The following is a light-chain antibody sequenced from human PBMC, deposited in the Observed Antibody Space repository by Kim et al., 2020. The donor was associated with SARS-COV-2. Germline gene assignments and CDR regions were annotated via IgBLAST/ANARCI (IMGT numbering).Light chain of an antibody. V-gene: IGLV3-1*01. CDR3: QAWDIGTVL. CDR2: QDD. J-gene: IGLJ2*01. CDR1: KLGDKF. Sequence: SVCPGKTANIPCAGEKLGDKFVCWYQQRPGQSPQLVIHQDDKRPSGVPDRFSGSNSGNTATLTISGTQAMDEADYYCQAWDIGTVLFGGGTQLTVL.